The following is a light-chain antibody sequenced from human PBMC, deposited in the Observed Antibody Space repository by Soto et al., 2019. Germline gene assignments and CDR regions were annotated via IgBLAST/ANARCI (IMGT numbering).Light chain of an antibody. CDR1: SSDGGGYDY. Sequence: QSALTQPASVSGSPGQSITISCTGTSSDGGGYDYVSWYQQHPGKAPKLMIYEVNNRPSGVSNRFSGSKSGSTASLTISGLQAEDEADYYCSSYRNTFTFYVFGTGTKVTVL. CDR3: SSYRNTFTFYV. V-gene: IGLV2-14*01. CDR2: EVN. J-gene: IGLJ1*01.